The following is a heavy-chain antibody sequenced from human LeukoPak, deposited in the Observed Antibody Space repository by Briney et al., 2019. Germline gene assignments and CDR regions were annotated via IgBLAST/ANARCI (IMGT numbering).Heavy chain of an antibody. CDR2: ISGSSTVI. D-gene: IGHD4-17*01. CDR3: ASGAVTTTGY. J-gene: IGHJ4*02. CDR1: GFAFSYYA. V-gene: IGHV3-48*04. Sequence: GSLRLSFAASGFAFSYYAMNWVRPTPAKGLEWLSYISGSSTVIHYAESVKGRFTISRDNAKNLLYLQMNSLRAEDTAVYYCASGAVTTTGYWGQGTLVTVSS.